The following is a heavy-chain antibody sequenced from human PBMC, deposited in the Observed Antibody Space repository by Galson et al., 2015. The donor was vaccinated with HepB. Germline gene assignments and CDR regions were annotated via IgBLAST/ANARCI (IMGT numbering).Heavy chain of an antibody. Sequence: SVKVSCKASGYTFTSYYMHWVRQAPGQGLEWMGIINPSGGSTSYAQKFQGRVTMTRDTSTSTVYMELSSLRSEDTAVYYCAREHSSSPSYWYFDLWGRGTLVTVSS. J-gene: IGHJ2*01. CDR3: AREHSSSPSYWYFDL. CDR2: INPSGGST. CDR1: GYTFTSYY. V-gene: IGHV1-46*01. D-gene: IGHD6-13*01.